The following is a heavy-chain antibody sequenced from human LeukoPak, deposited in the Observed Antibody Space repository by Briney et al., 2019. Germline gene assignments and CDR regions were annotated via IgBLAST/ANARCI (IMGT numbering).Heavy chain of an antibody. D-gene: IGHD6-19*01. Sequence: GGSLRLSCAASGFIFDNSVMSWVRQAPGKGLERVSGISGSGGTTYYADSVKGRFTISRDNSKNTLYLQMNSLRAEDTAVYYCAKGGLRQWLDWGQGTLVTVSS. J-gene: IGHJ4*02. V-gene: IGHV3-23*01. CDR3: AKGGLRQWLD. CDR2: ISGSGGTT. CDR1: GFIFDNSV.